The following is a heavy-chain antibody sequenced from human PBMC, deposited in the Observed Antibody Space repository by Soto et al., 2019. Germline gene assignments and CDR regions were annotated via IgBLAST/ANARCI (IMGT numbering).Heavy chain of an antibody. CDR1: GGSISSGDYY. D-gene: IGHD3-22*01. J-gene: IGHJ3*02. CDR3: AIGFRGSSGHYYGFRVDGFDI. V-gene: IGHV4-30-4*01. Sequence: QVQLQESGPGLVKPSQTLSLTCTVSGGSISSGDYYWSWIRQPPGKGLEWIGYIYYSGSTYYNPSLNRRVTISVDTPKNRSYLKVSSGTAGVTAGDYCAIGFRGSSGHYYGFRVDGFDIWGRGTIVTVSS. CDR2: IYYSGST.